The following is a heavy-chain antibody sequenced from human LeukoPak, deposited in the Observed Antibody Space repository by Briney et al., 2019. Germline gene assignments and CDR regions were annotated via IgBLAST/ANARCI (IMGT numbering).Heavy chain of an antibody. Sequence: GSLRLSCAASGFTFSSYAMSWVRQAPGKGLEWIGSIYYSGSTYYNPSLKSRVTISVDTSKNQFSLKLSSVTAADTAVYYCAREVGASLYYFDYWGQGTLVTVSS. J-gene: IGHJ4*02. CDR3: AREVGASLYYFDY. CDR1: GFTFSSYA. D-gene: IGHD1-26*01. V-gene: IGHV4-39*01. CDR2: IYYSGST.